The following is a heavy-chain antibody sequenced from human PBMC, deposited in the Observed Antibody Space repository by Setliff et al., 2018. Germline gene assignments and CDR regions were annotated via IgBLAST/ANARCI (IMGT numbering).Heavy chain of an antibody. D-gene: IGHD1-26*01. CDR2: TYYSGDT. V-gene: IGHV4-39*01. CDR3: ARSPSSGAYWNPRPFYSDY. Sequence: PSETLSLTCTVSGGSISTNTYFWGWIRQPPGKGLEWIGNTYYSGDTYYNPSLKSRVTISVDTSRNQFSLKLSSVTATDTAIYYCARSPSSGAYWNPRPFYSDYWARGTLVTVSS. CDR1: GGSISTNTYF. J-gene: IGHJ4*02.